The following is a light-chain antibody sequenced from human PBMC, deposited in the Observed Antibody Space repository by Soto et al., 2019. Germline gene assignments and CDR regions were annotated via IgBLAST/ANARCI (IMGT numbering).Light chain of an antibody. J-gene: IGLJ3*02. V-gene: IGLV1-40*01. CDR1: SFNIGAGYD. CDR2: ANN. Sequence: QSVLTQPPSVSGAPGQRVTISCTGSSFNIGAGYDVHWYQQLPGTAPKLLIYANNNRPSGVPDRFSGSMSGTSASLAITGLQAEDEADYYCQSYDSSLSGSVFGGGTKLTVL. CDR3: QSYDSSLSGSV.